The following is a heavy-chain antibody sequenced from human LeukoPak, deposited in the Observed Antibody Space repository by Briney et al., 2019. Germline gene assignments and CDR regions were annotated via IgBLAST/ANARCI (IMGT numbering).Heavy chain of an antibody. J-gene: IGHJ1*01. V-gene: IGHV3-64D*09. CDR3: VKDAVAGTEYFQH. CDR2: ISSNGGST. Sequence: GGSLRLSCSASGFTLSSYAMHWVRQAPGKGLEYVSAISSNGGSTYYADSVKGRFTISRDNSKNTLYLQMSSLRAEDTAVYYCVKDAVAGTEYFQHWGQGTLVTVSS. D-gene: IGHD6-19*01. CDR1: GFTLSSYA.